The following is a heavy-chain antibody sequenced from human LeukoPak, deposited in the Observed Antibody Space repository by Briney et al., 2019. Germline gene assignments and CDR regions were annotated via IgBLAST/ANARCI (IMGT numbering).Heavy chain of an antibody. Sequence: GGPLRLSCAASGFIVSSNYMSWVRQAPGKGLEWVSVIYAGGSPFYADSVKGRFTISRDNSKNTVYLQMNSLRAEDTAVYYCARGRQCDYWGQGTLVTVSS. D-gene: IGHD4-11*01. CDR3: ARGRQCDY. CDR1: GFIVSSNY. V-gene: IGHV3-53*01. CDR2: IYAGGSP. J-gene: IGHJ4*02.